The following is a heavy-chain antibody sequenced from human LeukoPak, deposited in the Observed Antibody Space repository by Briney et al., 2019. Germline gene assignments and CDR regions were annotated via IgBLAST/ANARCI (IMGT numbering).Heavy chain of an antibody. J-gene: IGHJ4*02. CDR2: IKEDGSEK. D-gene: IGHD6-19*01. CDR3: ARLRAGDYFDY. CDR1: GFTFSSYW. Sequence: GGSLRLSCAASGFTFSSYWMSWVRQAPGKGLEWVANIKEDGSEKYYVDSVKGRLTISRDTAKSSLYLQMNSLRAEDTAVYYCARLRAGDYFDYWGQGTLVTVSS. V-gene: IGHV3-7*04.